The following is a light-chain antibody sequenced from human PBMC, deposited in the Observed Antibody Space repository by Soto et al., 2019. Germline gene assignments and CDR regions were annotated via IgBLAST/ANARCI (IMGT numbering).Light chain of an antibody. CDR2: AAS. V-gene: IGKV1-39*01. CDR1: QSISSY. J-gene: IGKJ2*01. Sequence: DIQMTQSPSSLSASVGDRVTITCRASQSISSYLNWYQQKPGKAPKLLIYAASSLQSGVPSRFSGSGSGTDFTLTISSLQPEVFATYYYQQSYSTPYTFGQGTKLEIK. CDR3: QQSYSTPYT.